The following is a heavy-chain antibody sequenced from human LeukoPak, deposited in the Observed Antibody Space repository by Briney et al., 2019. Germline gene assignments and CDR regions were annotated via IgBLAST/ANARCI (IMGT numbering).Heavy chain of an antibody. CDR3: ARARKAEAVDY. D-gene: IGHD6-19*01. J-gene: IGHJ4*01. CDR2: IYYDGST. V-gene: IGHV4-39*07. CDR1: GGSISTSTYY. Sequence: SETLSLTCTVSGGSISTSTYYWGWIRQPPGKGLEWIGSIYYDGSTYYNPSLKSRVTISVDTSKNQFSLKLTSVTAADTAVYYCARARKAEAVDYWGHGTLVTVSS.